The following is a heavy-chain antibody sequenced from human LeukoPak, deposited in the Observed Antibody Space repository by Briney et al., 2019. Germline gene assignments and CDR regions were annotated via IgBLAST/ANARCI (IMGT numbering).Heavy chain of an antibody. V-gene: IGHV5-51*01. Sequence: GESLKTSCRGSGYSFTTYWIGWVRQMPGKGLGWMGIIYPGDSDTRYSPSFQGQVTISADKSISTAYLQWSSLKASDTAMYYCARRHSSGYPDYWGQGTLVTVSS. D-gene: IGHD6-19*01. CDR1: GYSFTTYW. CDR3: ARRHSSGYPDY. J-gene: IGHJ4*02. CDR2: IYPGDSDT.